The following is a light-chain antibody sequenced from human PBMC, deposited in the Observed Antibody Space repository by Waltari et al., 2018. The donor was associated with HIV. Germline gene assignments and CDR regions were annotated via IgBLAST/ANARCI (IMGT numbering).Light chain of an antibody. CDR3: LQYNNWPRT. V-gene: IGKV3-15*01. CDR2: GAS. J-gene: IGKJ1*01. CDR1: QSVNSI. Sequence: EIVMTQSPAALTVSTGERATLSCRASQSVNSILAWYQQKPGQAPRLLIYGASTRATGIPARFSGSGSGTEFTLTISSLQSEDFAVYYCLQYNNWPRTFGQGTKVEIK.